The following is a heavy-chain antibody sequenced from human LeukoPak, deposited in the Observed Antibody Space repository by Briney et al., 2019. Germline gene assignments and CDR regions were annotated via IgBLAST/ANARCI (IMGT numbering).Heavy chain of an antibody. J-gene: IGHJ6*03. CDR2: IIPIFGTA. CDR1: GGTFSSYA. D-gene: IGHD3-3*01. Sequence: ASVKVSCKASGGTFSSYAISWVRKAPGQGLEWMGGIIPIFGTANYAQKFQGRVTITADESTSTAYMELSSLRSEDTAVYYCEIGVVQILFGVENYYYMDVWGRGTTVTVSS. V-gene: IGHV1-69*13. CDR3: EIGVVQILFGVENYYYMDV.